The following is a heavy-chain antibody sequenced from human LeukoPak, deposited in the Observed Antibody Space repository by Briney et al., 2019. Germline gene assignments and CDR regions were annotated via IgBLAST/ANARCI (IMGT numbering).Heavy chain of an antibody. J-gene: IGHJ3*02. D-gene: IGHD3-3*02. V-gene: IGHV3-64*01. Sequence: PGGSLRLSCAASGFTFSSYAMSWVRQAPGKGLEYVSAISSNGGSTYYANSVKGRFTISRDNSKNTLYLQMGSLRAEDMAVYYCARGDGISPNDAFDIWGQGTMVTVSS. CDR3: ARGDGISPNDAFDI. CDR1: GFTFSSYA. CDR2: ISSNGGST.